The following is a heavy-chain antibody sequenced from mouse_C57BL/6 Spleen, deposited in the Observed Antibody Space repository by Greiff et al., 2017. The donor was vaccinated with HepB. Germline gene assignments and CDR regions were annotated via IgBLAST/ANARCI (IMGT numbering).Heavy chain of an antibody. J-gene: IGHJ4*01. CDR2: IDPSDSET. Sequence: VQLQQPGAELVRPGSSVKLSCKASGYTFTSYWMHWVKQRPIQGLEWIGNIDPSDSETHYNQKFKDKATLTVDKSSSTAYMQLSSLTSEDSAVYYCARYYYGSSYAMDYWGQGTSVTVPS. CDR3: ARYYYGSSYAMDY. V-gene: IGHV1-52*01. CDR1: GYTFTSYW. D-gene: IGHD1-1*01.